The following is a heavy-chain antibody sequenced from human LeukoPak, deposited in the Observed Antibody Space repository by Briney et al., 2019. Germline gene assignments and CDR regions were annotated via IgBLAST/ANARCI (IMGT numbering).Heavy chain of an antibody. Sequence: QSGGSLRPSCAASGFTFDDYAMRWVRQAPGKGLVWGSGISRDSGGIGYADSVKFRFTIYRDNAKHSLQLQIKSLRAEDTALYDCAKDSYGMDGWGQGITVTVSS. V-gene: IGHV3-9*01. CDR3: AKDSYGMDG. CDR2: ISRDSGGI. CDR1: GFTFDDYA. J-gene: IGHJ6*01.